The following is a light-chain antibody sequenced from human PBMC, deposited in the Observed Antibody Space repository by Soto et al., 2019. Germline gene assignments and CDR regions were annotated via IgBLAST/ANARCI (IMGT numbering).Light chain of an antibody. Sequence: EIVMTQSPATLSVSPGERATLSCRASQSVSDNLAWYQQKPGQAPRLLIYGASTRATGIPARFSGSGSRTEFTLTISSLQSEDFALSYCKESNNWPYTFGQGTKLEIK. CDR1: QSVSDN. CDR3: KESNNWPYT. CDR2: GAS. J-gene: IGKJ2*01. V-gene: IGKV3-15*01.